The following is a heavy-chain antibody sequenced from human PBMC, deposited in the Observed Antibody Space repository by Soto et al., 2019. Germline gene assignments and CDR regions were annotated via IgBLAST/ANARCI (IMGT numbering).Heavy chain of an antibody. J-gene: IGHJ4*02. V-gene: IGHV3-30*03. Sequence: QVQLVESGGGVVQPGRSLRLSCAASGFTFSSYGMHWVRQAPGKGLEWVAVISYDGSNKYYADSVKGRFTISRDNSKNTLYLQMNSLRAEDTAVYYCATLSSCSGGSCSSFDYWGQGTLVTVSS. D-gene: IGHD2-15*01. CDR1: GFTFSSYG. CDR2: ISYDGSNK. CDR3: ATLSSCSGGSCSSFDY.